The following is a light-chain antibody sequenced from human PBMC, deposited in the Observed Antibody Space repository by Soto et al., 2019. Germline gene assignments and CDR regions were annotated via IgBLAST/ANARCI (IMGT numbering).Light chain of an antibody. CDR3: NSYRTNYTWL. Sequence: QSVLTQPPSASGTPGQRVTISCSGSSSNIGSNTVNWYQQLPGTAPKLLIYTNNQRPSGVPDRFSGSKSGTSASLAISGLRSEDEADYYCNSYRTNYTWLFGGGTKLTVL. CDR1: SSNIGSNT. V-gene: IGLV1-44*01. J-gene: IGLJ3*02. CDR2: TNN.